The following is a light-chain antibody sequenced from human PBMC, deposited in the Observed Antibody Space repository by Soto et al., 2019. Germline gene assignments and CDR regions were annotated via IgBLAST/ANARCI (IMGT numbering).Light chain of an antibody. CDR1: QSVSHY. CDR2: DAS. CDR3: QQREHWPPLT. Sequence: EIVLTQSPATLSLSPGERATLSCRASQSVSHYLAWYQQKPGQAPRLLIYDASNSATGTPARFSGSGSGTDFTLTISSLEPEDFAVYYCQQREHWPPLTFGQGTRLEI. J-gene: IGKJ5*01. V-gene: IGKV3-11*01.